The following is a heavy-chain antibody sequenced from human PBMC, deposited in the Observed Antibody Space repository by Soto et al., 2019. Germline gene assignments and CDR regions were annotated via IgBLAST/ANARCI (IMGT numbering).Heavy chain of an antibody. CDR3: AKEGIRGSRRPVGY. J-gene: IGHJ4*02. CDR2: ISYDESNK. D-gene: IGHD1-26*01. V-gene: IGHV3-30*18. Sequence: QVQLVESGGGVVQPGRSLRLSCAASGFTFSSYGMHWVRQAPGKGLEWVAVISYDESNKYYADSVKGRFTISRDNSKNTLYLQMNSLRAEDTAVYYCAKEGIRGSRRPVGYWGQGTLVTVSS. CDR1: GFTFSSYG.